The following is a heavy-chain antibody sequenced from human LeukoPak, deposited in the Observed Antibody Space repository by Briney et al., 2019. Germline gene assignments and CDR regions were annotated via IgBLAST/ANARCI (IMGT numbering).Heavy chain of an antibody. CDR2: IYYSGST. J-gene: IGHJ4*02. Sequence: SETLSLTCAVYGGSFSGYYWSWIRQPPGKGLEWIGYIYYSGSTNYNPSLKSRVTISVDTSKNQFSLKLSSVTAADTAVYYCARRDSGSHLDYWGQGTLVTVSS. V-gene: IGHV4-59*08. CDR1: GGSFSGYY. D-gene: IGHD1-26*01. CDR3: ARRDSGSHLDY.